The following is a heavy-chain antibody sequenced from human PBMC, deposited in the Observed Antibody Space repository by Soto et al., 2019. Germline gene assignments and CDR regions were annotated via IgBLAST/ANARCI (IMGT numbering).Heavy chain of an antibody. CDR1: GFTFSRYE. V-gene: IGHV3-48*03. CDR2: IGTSGKTI. D-gene: IGHD4-4*01. J-gene: IGHJ6*02. CDR3: ARDPAIYSGNFDYGLDV. Sequence: LRLSCAVSGFTFSRYEMNWVRQAPGKGLEWVSYIGTSGKTIYYADSVRGRFTISRDNAKNSLYLQMNSLRAEDTAVYYCARDPAIYSGNFDYGLDVWGQGTTVTVSS.